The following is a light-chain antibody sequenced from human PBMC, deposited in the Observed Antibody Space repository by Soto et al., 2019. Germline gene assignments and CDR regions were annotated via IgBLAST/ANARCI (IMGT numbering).Light chain of an antibody. CDR2: AAA. CDR3: LQLNSYPHT. J-gene: IGKJ2*01. CDR1: QDISSY. V-gene: IGKV1-8*01. Sequence: ASRMTQSPSSFSASTGDRVTITCRASQDISSYLAWYQQKVGKAPKLLIYAAATLQRGVPSMFSGSGSGTDFTLTISSLQPEDFATYYCLQLNSYPHTFGHGTKLEIK.